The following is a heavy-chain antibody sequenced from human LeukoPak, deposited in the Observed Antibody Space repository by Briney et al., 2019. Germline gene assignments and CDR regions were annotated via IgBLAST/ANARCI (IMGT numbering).Heavy chain of an antibody. V-gene: IGHV3-23*01. CDR1: GFTFSSYA. CDR2: ISGSGGST. D-gene: IGHD3-10*01. J-gene: IGHJ4*02. CDR3: ARHEGTTMVRGVTD. Sequence: GGSLRLSCAASGFTFSSYAMSWVRQAPGKGLEWVSAISGSGGSTYYADSVKGRFTISRDNSKNTLYLQMNSLRAEDTAVYYCARHEGTTMVRGVTDWGQGTLVTVSS.